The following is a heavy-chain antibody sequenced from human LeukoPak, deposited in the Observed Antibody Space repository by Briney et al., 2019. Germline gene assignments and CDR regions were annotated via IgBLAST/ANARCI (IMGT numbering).Heavy chain of an antibody. J-gene: IGHJ4*02. CDR1: GGTFSSYA. D-gene: IGHD6-19*01. CDR2: IIPIFGTA. CDR3: ARTPSIAVAGYFDY. V-gene: IGHV1-69*13. Sequence: SVKVSCKASGGTFSSYAISWVRQAPGQGLEWMGGIIPIFGTANYAQKFQGRVTITADESTSTAYMELSSLRSEDTAVYYCARTPSIAVAGYFDYWGQGTLVTVSS.